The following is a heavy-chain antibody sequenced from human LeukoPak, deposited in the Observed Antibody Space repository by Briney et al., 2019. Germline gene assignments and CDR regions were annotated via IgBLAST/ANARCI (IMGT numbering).Heavy chain of an antibody. CDR2: INHSGST. V-gene: IGHV4-34*01. CDR3: ARQDSRQWLVRGNAFDI. Sequence: SETLSLTCAVYGGSFSGYYWSWIRQPPGKGLEWIGEINHSGSTNYNPSLKSRVTISVDTSKNQLSLELSSVTAADTAVYYCARQDSRQWLVRGNAFDIWGQGTMVTVSS. CDR1: GGSFSGYY. J-gene: IGHJ3*02. D-gene: IGHD6-19*01.